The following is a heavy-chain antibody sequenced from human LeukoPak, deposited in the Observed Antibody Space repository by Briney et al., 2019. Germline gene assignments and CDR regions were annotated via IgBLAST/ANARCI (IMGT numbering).Heavy chain of an antibody. CDR2: INPNSGRT. Sequence: GASVKVSCKASGYTFTGYYMNWVRQAPGQGLEWMGWINPNSGRTNYAQNFQGRVTMTRDPSISTAYMELSRLRSDNTAVYYCARESQNCSSTSCYFDYWGQGTLVTVSS. J-gene: IGHJ4*02. V-gene: IGHV1-2*02. CDR1: GYTFTGYY. D-gene: IGHD2-2*01. CDR3: ARESQNCSSTSCYFDY.